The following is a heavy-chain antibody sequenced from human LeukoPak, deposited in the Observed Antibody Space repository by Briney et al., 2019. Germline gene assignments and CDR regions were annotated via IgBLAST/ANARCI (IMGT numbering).Heavy chain of an antibody. D-gene: IGHD7-27*01. CDR2: MKSNNGHT. V-gene: IGHV1-8*01. CDR1: GYTFTSFD. Sequence: ASVRVSCKASGYTFTSFDFNWVRQATGQGLEWMGWMKSNNGHTGYAQKFQGRVTMTRDTSISTAYMELSSLTFEDTAVYYCARGPPNWGMVGYWGQGTLVTVSS. CDR3: ARGPPNWGMVGY. J-gene: IGHJ4*02.